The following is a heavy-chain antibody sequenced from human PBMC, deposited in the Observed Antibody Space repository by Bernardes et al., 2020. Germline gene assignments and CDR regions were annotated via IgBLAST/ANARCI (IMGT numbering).Heavy chain of an antibody. D-gene: IGHD2-15*01. CDR1: GFTFSSYG. CDR3: AKDQGYCSGGSCYDGWFDP. J-gene: IGHJ5*02. Sequence: GGSLRLSCAASGFTFSSYGMHWVRQAPGKGLEWVAVISYDGSNKYYADSVKGRFTISRDNSKNTLYLQMNSLRAEDTAVYYCAKDQGYCSGGSCYDGWFDPWGQGTLVTVSS. V-gene: IGHV3-30*18. CDR2: ISYDGSNK.